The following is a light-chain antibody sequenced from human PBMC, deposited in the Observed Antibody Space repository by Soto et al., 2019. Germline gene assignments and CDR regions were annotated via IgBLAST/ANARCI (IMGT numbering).Light chain of an antibody. CDR3: QQYKTYFRT. V-gene: IGKV1-5*03. J-gene: IGKJ2*01. CDR2: KAS. Sequence: DIQMTQSPSTLSASVGDRVTITCRASQNISPWLAWYQQKPGKAPKILIYKASSLDSGVPSRFSGSDSGTEFTLTISSLQPDDFATYYCQQYKTYFRTFGQGTKLEIK. CDR1: QNISPW.